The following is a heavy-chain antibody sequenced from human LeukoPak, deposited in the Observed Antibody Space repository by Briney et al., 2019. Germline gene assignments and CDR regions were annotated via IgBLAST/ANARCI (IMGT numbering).Heavy chain of an antibody. CDR3: AKDVSATVAGYFDY. D-gene: IGHD6-19*01. V-gene: IGHV3-9*03. J-gene: IGHJ4*02. CDR1: GFTFDDYA. Sequence: GRSLRLSCAASGFTFDDYAMHWVRQAPGKGLEWVSGISWNSGSIGYADSVKGRFTISRDNAKNSLYLQTNSLRAEDMALYYCAKDVSATVAGYFDYWGQGTLVTVSS. CDR2: ISWNSGSI.